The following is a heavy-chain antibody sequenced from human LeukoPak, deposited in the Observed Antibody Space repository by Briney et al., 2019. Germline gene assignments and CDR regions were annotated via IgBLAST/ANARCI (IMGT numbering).Heavy chain of an antibody. D-gene: IGHD3-3*01. Sequence: GASVKVSCKASGYTFTSYYMHWVRQAPGQGLEWMGIINPSGGSTSYAQKFQGRVTMTRDTSTSTVYMELSSLRSEDTAVYYCARDRGLTIFGVALPEPWFDPWGQGTLVTVSS. CDR1: GYTFTSYY. CDR3: ARDRGLTIFGVALPEPWFDP. V-gene: IGHV1-46*01. CDR2: INPSGGST. J-gene: IGHJ5*02.